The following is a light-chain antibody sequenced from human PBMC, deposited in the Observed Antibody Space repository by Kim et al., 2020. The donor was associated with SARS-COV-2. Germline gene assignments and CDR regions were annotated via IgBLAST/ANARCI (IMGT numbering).Light chain of an antibody. V-gene: IGLV2-18*02. J-gene: IGLJ3*02. CDR2: EVS. CDR1: SSDVGSYNR. CDR3: SSQTVTATWV. Sequence: QSVTVTFTVTSSDVGSYNRVSWYQQPPGTAPKLIIYEVSNRPSGVPDRFSGSKSGNTASLTISGLQAEDEADSYCSSQTVTATWVFGGGTKVTVL.